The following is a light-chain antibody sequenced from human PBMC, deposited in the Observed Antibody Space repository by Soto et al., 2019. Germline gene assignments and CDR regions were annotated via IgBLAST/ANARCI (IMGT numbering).Light chain of an antibody. Sequence: QSVLTQPPSASGTPGQRVTISCSGSSSNIGNNYVYCYQQLPGTAPKLLMYRSYQRPLAVPARRSASTSGTSTALAISGLRSADEADYYCGSWDASLRADVFGAGTKLTVL. V-gene: IGLV1-47*01. CDR1: SSNIGNNY. CDR3: GSWDASLRADV. CDR2: RSY. J-gene: IGLJ1*01.